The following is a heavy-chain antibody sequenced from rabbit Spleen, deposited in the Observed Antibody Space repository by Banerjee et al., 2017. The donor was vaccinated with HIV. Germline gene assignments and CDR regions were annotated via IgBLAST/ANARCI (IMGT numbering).Heavy chain of an antibody. V-gene: IGHV1S40*01. J-gene: IGHJ6*01. CDR1: GFSFSITHY. D-gene: IGHD8-1*01. Sequence: QSLEESGGDLVKPGTSLTLTCTASGFSFSITHYIAWVRQAPGKGLEWITCIHAGGSAITHYASWARGRFTISKASSTTVTLQMTSLTAADTATYFCARDSGSSFSSYGMDLWGQGTLVTVS. CDR2: IHAGGSAIT. CDR3: ARDSGSSFSSYGMDL.